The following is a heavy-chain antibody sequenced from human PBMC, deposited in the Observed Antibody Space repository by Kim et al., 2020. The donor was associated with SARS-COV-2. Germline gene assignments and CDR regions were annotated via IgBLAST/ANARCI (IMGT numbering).Heavy chain of an antibody. D-gene: IGHD3-10*01. Sequence: GGSLRLSCAASGFTFSNAWMSWVRQAPGKGLEWVGRIKSKTDGGTTDYAAPVKGRFTISRDDSKNTLYLQMNSLKTDDTAVYYCTTGLKVTWYAFDIWGQGTMVTVSS. CDR3: TTGLKVTWYAFDI. J-gene: IGHJ3*02. CDR2: IKSKTDGGTT. V-gene: IGHV3-15*01. CDR1: GFTFSNAW.